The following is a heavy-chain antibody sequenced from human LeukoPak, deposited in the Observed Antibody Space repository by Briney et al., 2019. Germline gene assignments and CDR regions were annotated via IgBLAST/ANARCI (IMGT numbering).Heavy chain of an antibody. V-gene: IGHV4-59*01. CDR1: GGSISSYY. J-gene: IGHJ4*02. CDR3: ARSDRVGSWAYFFDY. Sequence: SETLSLTCTVSGGSISSYYWSWVRQPPGKGLEWIGYIYYSGSTNYSPSLKSRVTISIDTSKNQFSLKLTSVTAADTAVYYCARSDRVGSWAYFFDYWGQGTPVTVSS. CDR2: IYYSGST. D-gene: IGHD3-10*01.